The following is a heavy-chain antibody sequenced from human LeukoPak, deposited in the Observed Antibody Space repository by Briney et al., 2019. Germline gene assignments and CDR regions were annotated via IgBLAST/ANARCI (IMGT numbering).Heavy chain of an antibody. CDR3: AKDRGYYDSSGYYLY. V-gene: IGHV3-30*02. Sequence: GGSLRLSCAASGFTFSSYGMHWVRQAPGEGLEWVAFIRYDGSNKYYADSVKGRFTISRDNSKNTLYLQMNSLRAEDTAVYYCAKDRGYYDSSGYYLYWGQGTLVTVSS. CDR2: IRYDGSNK. D-gene: IGHD3-22*01. CDR1: GFTFSSYG. J-gene: IGHJ4*02.